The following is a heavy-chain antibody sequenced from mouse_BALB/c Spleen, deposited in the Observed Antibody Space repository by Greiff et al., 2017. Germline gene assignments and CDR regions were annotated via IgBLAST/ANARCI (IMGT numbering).Heavy chain of an antibody. Sequence: VQLVESGAELARPGASVKMSCKASGYTFTSYTMHWVKQRPGQGLEWIGYINPSSGYTNYNQKFKDKATLTADKSSSTAYMQLSSLTSEDSAVYYCARSEGTGTYFDYWGQGTTLTVSS. V-gene: IGHV1-4*01. CDR2: INPSSGYT. J-gene: IGHJ2*01. D-gene: IGHD4-1*01. CDR1: GYTFTSYT. CDR3: ARSEGTGTYFDY.